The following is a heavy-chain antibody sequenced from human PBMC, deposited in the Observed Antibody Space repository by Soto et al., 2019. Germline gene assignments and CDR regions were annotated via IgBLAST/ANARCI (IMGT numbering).Heavy chain of an antibody. D-gene: IGHD3-10*01. CDR1: GGSISSSNW. J-gene: IGHJ4*02. V-gene: IGHV4-4*02. Sequence: QVQLQESGPGLVEPSGTLSLTCAVSGGSISSSNWWSWVRQSPGKGLEWIGEVDLAGNTRYNPSRRSRVTISADKSKSQFSLNLTSVTAADTAVYYCARHGAFYFDRWGQGTLVTVSS. CDR2: VDLAGNT. CDR3: ARHGAFYFDR.